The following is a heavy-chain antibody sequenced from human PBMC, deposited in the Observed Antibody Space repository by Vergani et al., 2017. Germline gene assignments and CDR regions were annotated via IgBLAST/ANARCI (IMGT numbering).Heavy chain of an antibody. CDR2: FDPEDGET. CDR3: ASATQVEMATHIRKYFDY. D-gene: IGHD5-24*01. V-gene: IGHV1-24*01. Sequence: QVQLVQSGAEVKKPGASVKVSCKVSGYTLTELSMHWVRQAPGKGLEWMGGFDPEDGETIYAQKFQGRVTMTEDTSTDTAYMELSSLRSEDTAVYYCASATQVEMATHIRKYFDYWGQGTLVTVSS. J-gene: IGHJ4*02. CDR1: GYTLTELS.